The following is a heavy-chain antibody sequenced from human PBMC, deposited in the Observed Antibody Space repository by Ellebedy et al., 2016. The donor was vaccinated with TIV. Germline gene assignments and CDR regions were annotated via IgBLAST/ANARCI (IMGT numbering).Heavy chain of an antibody. Sequence: GESLKISCAASGFTFSFYGMHWVHQAPGKGLEWVAVIWYDGSNKYYAGSVKGRFTISRDNSKNTLYLQMNSLRAEDTAVYYCARDRAATTVTDYFDYWGQGTLVTVSS. CDR2: IWYDGSNK. V-gene: IGHV3-33*01. CDR3: ARDRAATTVTDYFDY. D-gene: IGHD4-17*01. CDR1: GFTFSFYG. J-gene: IGHJ4*02.